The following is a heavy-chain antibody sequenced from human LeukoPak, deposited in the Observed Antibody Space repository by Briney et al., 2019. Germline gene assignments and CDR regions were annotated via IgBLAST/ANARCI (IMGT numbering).Heavy chain of an antibody. J-gene: IGHJ4*02. CDR1: GFTFSSYE. CDR3: ARSSYDYGGIEGPFDY. CDR2: ITSSGRII. Sequence: GGSLRLSCAASGFTFSSYEMNWVRQAPGKGLEWVAYITSSGRIIYYADSVKGRFTISRDNAKNSLYLQMNSLRAEDTAVYYCARSSYDYGGIEGPFDYWGQGTLVTVSS. D-gene: IGHD4-23*01. V-gene: IGHV3-48*03.